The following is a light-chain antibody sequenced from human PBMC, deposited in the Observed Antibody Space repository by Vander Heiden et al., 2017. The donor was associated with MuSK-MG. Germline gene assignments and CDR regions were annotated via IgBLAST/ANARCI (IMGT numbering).Light chain of an antibody. CDR1: QSISSF. Sequence: DIQMTQSPSSLSASVGNRVTITCRASQSISSFLNWYQQKPGKAPKFLIYAASSLQSGGPSRFSGSGAGTDFTLTISSLQPEDFATYFCQQSYGNPYTFGQGTKLDI. CDR2: AAS. J-gene: IGKJ2*01. CDR3: QQSYGNPYT. V-gene: IGKV1-39*01.